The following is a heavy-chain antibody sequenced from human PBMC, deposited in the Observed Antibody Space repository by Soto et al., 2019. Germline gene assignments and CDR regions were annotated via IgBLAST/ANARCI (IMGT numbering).Heavy chain of an antibody. V-gene: IGHV3-53*01. CDR3: ERATYTSALVDA. J-gene: IGHJ5*02. D-gene: IGHD1-1*01. CDR1: GFSVSNNY. CDR2: IYSGGST. Sequence: EVQLVESGGGLIQPGGSLRLSCAASGFSVSNNYMSWVRQAPGKGLEWVSVIYSGGSTYYADSVKGRFIISRDNSKHTLDLQMNSLRAEDTAVYSCERATYTSALVDARGQGTLVTGSS.